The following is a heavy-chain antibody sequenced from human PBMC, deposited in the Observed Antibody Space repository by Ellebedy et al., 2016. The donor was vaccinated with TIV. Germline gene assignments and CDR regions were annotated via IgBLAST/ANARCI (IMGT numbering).Heavy chain of an antibody. CDR1: GGPISSNY. CDR2: IYNSVIA. V-gene: IGHV4-59*08. Sequence: MPSETLSLTCTVSGGPISSNYWDWIRQPPGKGLEWIGYIYNSVIANYNPSLKSRVTISVDTSKRQLSLKLRSVTAADTAVYYCARRYSGSSYHYFDYWGQGTLVIVSS. J-gene: IGHJ4*02. CDR3: ARRYSGSSYHYFDY. D-gene: IGHD1-26*01.